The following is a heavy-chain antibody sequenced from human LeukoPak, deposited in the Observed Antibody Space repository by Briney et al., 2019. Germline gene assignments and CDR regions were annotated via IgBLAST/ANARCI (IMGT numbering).Heavy chain of an antibody. V-gene: IGHV3-23*01. CDR1: GFTLSSSA. CDR3: AKDLIKVGPTRFRNYYYYMDV. Sequence: GGSLRLSCAASGFTLSSSATSWVRHAPEEGLGWMSRISDRVGRTYYTDSVKGRFTISRDNSKNTLYVQMNSLRAEDTALYYCAKDLIKVGPTRFRNYYYYMDVWGKGTTVTVSS. D-gene: IGHD1-26*01. CDR2: ISDRVGRT. J-gene: IGHJ6*03.